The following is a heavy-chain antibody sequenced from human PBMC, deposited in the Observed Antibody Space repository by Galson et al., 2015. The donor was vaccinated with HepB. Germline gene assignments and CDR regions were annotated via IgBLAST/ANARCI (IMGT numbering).Heavy chain of an antibody. CDR2: IWYDGSNK. D-gene: IGHD2-21*01. V-gene: IGHV3-33*01. J-gene: IGHJ4*02. CDR3: ARDRDCGGDCYSSVSSFDY. Sequence: SLRLSCAASGFTFSSYGMHWVRQAPGKGLEWVAVIWYDGSNKYYADSVKGRFTISRDNSKNTLYLQMNSLRAEDTAVYYCARDRDCGGDCYSSVSSFDYWGQGTLVAVSS. CDR1: GFTFSSYG.